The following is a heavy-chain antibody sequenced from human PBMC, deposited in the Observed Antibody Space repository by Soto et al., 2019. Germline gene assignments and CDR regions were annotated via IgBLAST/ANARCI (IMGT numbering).Heavy chain of an antibody. Sequence: QVQLQESGPGLVKPSQTLSLTCTVSGGSISSGGYYWSWIRQHPGKGLEWIGYLYHSGSTYYNPSLKSRVTISVDRSKNQFSLKLSSVTAADTAVYYCARVDPEGGPYFDYWGQGTLVTVSS. D-gene: IGHD3-16*01. CDR2: LYHSGST. CDR1: GGSISSGGYY. CDR3: ARVDPEGGPYFDY. V-gene: IGHV4-31*03. J-gene: IGHJ4*02.